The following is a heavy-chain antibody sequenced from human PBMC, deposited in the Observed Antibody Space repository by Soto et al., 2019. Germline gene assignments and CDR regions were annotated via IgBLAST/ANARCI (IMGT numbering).Heavy chain of an antibody. V-gene: IGHV1-2*04. CDR3: ARGDSSGWHVVDYYYGMDV. D-gene: IGHD6-19*01. J-gene: IGHJ6*02. Sequence: ASVKVSCKASGYTFTGYYMHWVRQAPGQGLEWMGWINPNSGGTNYAQKFQGWVTMTRDTSISTAYMELSRLRSDDTAVYYCARGDSSGWHVVDYYYGMDVWGQGTTVTVS. CDR2: INPNSGGT. CDR1: GYTFTGYY.